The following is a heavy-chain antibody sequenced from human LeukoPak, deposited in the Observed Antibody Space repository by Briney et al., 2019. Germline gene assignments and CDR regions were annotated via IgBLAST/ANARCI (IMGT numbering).Heavy chain of an antibody. CDR2: IYYSGST. D-gene: IGHD1-14*01. V-gene: IGHV4-59*01. CDR1: GGSISSYY. Sequence: SETLSLTCTVSGGSISSYYWSWIRQPPGKGLKWIGYIYYSGSTNYNPSLKSRVTISVDTSKNQFSLKLSSVTAADTAVYYCARVVFGGIPYFDYWGQGTLVTVSS. J-gene: IGHJ4*02. CDR3: ARVVFGGIPYFDY.